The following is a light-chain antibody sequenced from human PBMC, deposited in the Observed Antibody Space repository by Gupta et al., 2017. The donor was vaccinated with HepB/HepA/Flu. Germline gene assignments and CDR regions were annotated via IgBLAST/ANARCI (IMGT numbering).Light chain of an antibody. CDR2: LGS. CDR1: QSLLHSNGYNY. CDR3: RQGLQTPLT. V-gene: IGKV2-28*01. J-gene: IGKJ1*01. Sequence: DSVMTQSPLSLPVTPGEPASISCRSSQSLLHSNGYNYLDWYLQKPGQSPQLLIYLGSNRASGVPDRFSGSGSGTDFTLKISRVEAEDVGVYYCRQGLQTPLTFGQGTKVEIK.